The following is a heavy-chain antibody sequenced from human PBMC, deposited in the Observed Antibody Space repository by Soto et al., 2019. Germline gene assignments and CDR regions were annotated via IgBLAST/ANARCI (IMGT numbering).Heavy chain of an antibody. J-gene: IGHJ6*03. CDR2: ISAYNGNT. V-gene: IGHV1-18*01. CDR3: ARGGSGSTNYYYYYMDV. Sequence: ASVKVSCKASGYTLTSYGISWVRQAPGQGLEWMGWISAYNGNTNYPQKLQGRVTMTTDTSTSTAYMELRSLRSDDTAVYYCARGGSGSTNYYYYYMDVWGKGTTVTVS. D-gene: IGHD3-10*01. CDR1: GYTLTSYG.